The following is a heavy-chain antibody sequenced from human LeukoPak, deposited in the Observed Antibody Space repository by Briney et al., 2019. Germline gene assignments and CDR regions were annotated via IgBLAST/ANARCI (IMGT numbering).Heavy chain of an antibody. Sequence: ASVKVSCKASGYTFSGYYLHWVRQAPGQGLEWMGWINPNSGGTNSAQKFQGRVTITRDTSIITAYMELSRLRSDDTAVYFCARGYYDSSDYEYFQHWGQGTLVTVSS. CDR1: GYTFSGYY. V-gene: IGHV1-2*02. CDR3: ARGYYDSSDYEYFQH. CDR2: INPNSGGT. D-gene: IGHD3-22*01. J-gene: IGHJ1*01.